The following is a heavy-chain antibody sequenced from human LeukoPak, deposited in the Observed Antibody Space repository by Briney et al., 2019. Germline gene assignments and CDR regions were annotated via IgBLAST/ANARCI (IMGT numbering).Heavy chain of an antibody. CDR1: GGSVSSGTYY. CDR2: IYYSGST. V-gene: IGHV4-61*01. J-gene: IGHJ4*02. Sequence: SETLSLTCTVFGGSVSSGTYYWSWIRQPPGKGLEWIGYIYYSGSTNYNPSLKSRVTISVDTSKNQFSLKLSSVTAADTAVYYCARDRVRGNSNPFFDYWGQGTLVTVSS. CDR3: ARDRVRGNSNPFFDY. D-gene: IGHD4-11*01.